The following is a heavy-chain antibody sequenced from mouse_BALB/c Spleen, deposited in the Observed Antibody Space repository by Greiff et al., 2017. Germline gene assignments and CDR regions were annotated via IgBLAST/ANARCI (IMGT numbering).Heavy chain of an antibody. CDR2: IDPENGDT. CDR3: NAETVVGY. V-gene: IGHV14-4*02. D-gene: IGHD1-1*01. Sequence: EVQLQQSGAELVRSGASVKLSCTASGFTINDYYMHWVKQRPEQGLEWIGWIDPENGDTEYAPKFQGKATMTADTSSNTAYLQLSSLTSEDTAVYYCNAETVVGYWGQGTTLTVSS. CDR1: GFTINDYY. J-gene: IGHJ2*01.